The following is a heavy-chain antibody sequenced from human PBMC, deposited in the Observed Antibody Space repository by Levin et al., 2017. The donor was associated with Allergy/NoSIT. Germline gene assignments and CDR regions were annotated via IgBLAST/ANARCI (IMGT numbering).Heavy chain of an antibody. CDR3: ARQMYGGYGDY. V-gene: IGHV4-39*01. CDR1: GGSIRSSSYY. J-gene: IGHJ4*02. CDR2: IYYSGST. Sequence: SQTLSLTCTVSGGSIRSSSYYWGWIRQPPGKGLEWIGSIYYSGSTYYNPSLKSRVTISVDTSKNQFSLKLSSVTAADTAVYYCARQMYGGYGDYWGQGTLVTVSS. D-gene: IGHD5-12*01.